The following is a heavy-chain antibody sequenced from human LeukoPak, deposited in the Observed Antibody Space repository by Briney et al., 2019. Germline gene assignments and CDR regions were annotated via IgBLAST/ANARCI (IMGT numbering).Heavy chain of an antibody. CDR1: GFTFSSYS. V-gene: IGHV3-21*01. J-gene: IGHJ4*02. Sequence: GGSLRLSCAASGFTFSSYSMNWVRQAPGKGLEWVSSISSSSSYIYYADSVKGRFTISRDNAKNSLYLQTNSLRAEDTAVYYCARDRFTAMVVYYFDYWGQGTLVTVSS. CDR3: ARDRFTAMVVYYFDY. D-gene: IGHD5-18*01. CDR2: ISSSSSYI.